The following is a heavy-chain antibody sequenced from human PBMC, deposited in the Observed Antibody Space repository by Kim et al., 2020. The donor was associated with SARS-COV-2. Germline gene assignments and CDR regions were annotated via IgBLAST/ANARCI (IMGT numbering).Heavy chain of an antibody. CDR1: GGSISSGGYY. CDR3: ARARITMIVVVGAFDI. CDR2: IYYSGST. V-gene: IGHV4-31*03. D-gene: IGHD3-22*01. Sequence: SETLSLTCTVSGGSISSGGYYWSWIRQHPGKGLEGIGYIYYSGSTYYNPSLKSRVTISVDTSKNQFSLKLSSVTAADTAVYYCARARITMIVVVGAFDIWGQGTMVTVSS. J-gene: IGHJ3*02.